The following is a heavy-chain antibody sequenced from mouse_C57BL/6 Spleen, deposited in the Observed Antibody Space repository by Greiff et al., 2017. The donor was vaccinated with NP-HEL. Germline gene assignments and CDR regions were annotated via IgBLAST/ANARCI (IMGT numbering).Heavy chain of an antibody. V-gene: IGHV1-12*01. Sequence: QVQLQQSGAGLVRPGASVKMSCKASGYTFTSYNMHWVHQTPRQGLEWIGAIYPGNGDTSYTQKFKGKATLTVDKSSSTAYMPLTSLTSEDSAVFFGARRSDGNRYYYAMDYWGQGTSVTVSS. CDR1: GYTFTSYN. J-gene: IGHJ4*01. CDR2: IYPGNGDT. D-gene: IGHD1-1*01. CDR3: ARRSDGNRYYYAMDY.